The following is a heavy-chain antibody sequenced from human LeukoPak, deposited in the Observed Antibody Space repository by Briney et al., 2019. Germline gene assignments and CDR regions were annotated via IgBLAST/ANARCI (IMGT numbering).Heavy chain of an antibody. CDR1: RSTFTSYD. J-gene: IGHJ4*02. V-gene: IGHV1-8*01. D-gene: IGHD6-19*01. Sequence: ASVKVSCKASRSTFTSYDINWVRQATGQGLEWMGWMNPNSGNTGYAQKFQGRVTMTRNTSISTAYMELSSLRSEDTAVYYCASGPPRVIAVAGTPAFWSYWGQGTLVTVSS. CDR3: ASGPPRVIAVAGTPAFWSY. CDR2: MNPNSGNT.